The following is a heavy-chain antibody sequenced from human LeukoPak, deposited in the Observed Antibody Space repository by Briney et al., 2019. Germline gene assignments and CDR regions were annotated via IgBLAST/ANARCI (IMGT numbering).Heavy chain of an antibody. J-gene: IGHJ4*02. CDR1: GFTFSDYD. Sequence: GGSLRLSCAASGFTFSDYDMSWVRQAPGKGLEGVAYISSSGSTIYYADSVKGRFTISRDNAKNSLHLQINRQRAEETAVYYLSRARGRSSEFDSWGQGSLVPVSS. V-gene: IGHV3-11*01. CDR3: SRARGRSSEFDS. CDR2: ISSSGSTI.